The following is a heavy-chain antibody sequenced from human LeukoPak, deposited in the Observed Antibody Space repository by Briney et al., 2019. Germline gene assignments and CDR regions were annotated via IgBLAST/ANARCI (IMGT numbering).Heavy chain of an antibody. V-gene: IGHV3-53*01. D-gene: IGHD6-6*01. Sequence: GGSLRLSCAASGFTVSNNYMSWVRQAPGKGLEWVSVIYTSVSTHYADSVKGRFAISRDNSKNTLYLQMNSLRAEDTGVYYCARVRPHPIIDVWGKGTTVTVSS. CDR3: ARVRPHPIIDV. J-gene: IGHJ6*03. CDR1: GFTVSNNY. CDR2: IYTSVST.